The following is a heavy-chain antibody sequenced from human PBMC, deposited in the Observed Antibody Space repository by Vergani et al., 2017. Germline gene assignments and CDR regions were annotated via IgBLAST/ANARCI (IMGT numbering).Heavy chain of an antibody. CDR1: GYTFTGYY. Sequence: QVQLVQSGAEVKKPGASVKVSCKASGYTFTGYYMHWVRQAPGQGLEWMGRINPNSGGTNYAQKFQGRVTMTRDTSISTAYMELSRLRSDDTVVYYCAKEGNQYYDILTGLNAVPNDYWGQGTLVTVSS. V-gene: IGHV1-2*05. CDR3: AKEGNQYYDILTGLNAVPNDY. J-gene: IGHJ4*02. D-gene: IGHD3-9*01. CDR2: INPNSGGT.